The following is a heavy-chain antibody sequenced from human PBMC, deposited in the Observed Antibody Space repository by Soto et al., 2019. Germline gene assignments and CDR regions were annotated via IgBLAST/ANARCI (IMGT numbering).Heavy chain of an antibody. CDR3: ARDPLPYYYDSSGYPFHWFDP. CDR2: ISSSSSYI. J-gene: IGHJ5*02. V-gene: IGHV3-21*01. Sequence: PGGSLRLSCAASGFTFSSYSMNWVRQAPGKGLEWVSSISSSSSYIYYADSVKGRFTISRDNAKNSLYLQMNSLRAEDTAVYYCARDPLPYYYDSSGYPFHWFDPWGQGTLVTVSS. CDR1: GFTFSSYS. D-gene: IGHD3-22*01.